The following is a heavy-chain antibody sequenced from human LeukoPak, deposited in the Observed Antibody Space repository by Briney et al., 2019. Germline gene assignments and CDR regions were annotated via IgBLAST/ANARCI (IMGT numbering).Heavy chain of an antibody. CDR3: ARQSRHYDVLTGYYPYFDY. J-gene: IGHJ4*02. V-gene: IGHV4-59*08. Sequence: SETLSLTCTVSGGSINYYYLHWIRQPPGKGLEWIGYIYYSGSTDYNPSLKSRVTISVDTSQNQFSLKLSSVTAADTAGYYCARQSRHYDVLTGYYPYFDYGGQGTLVTVSS. CDR1: GGSINYYY. CDR2: IYYSGST. D-gene: IGHD3-9*01.